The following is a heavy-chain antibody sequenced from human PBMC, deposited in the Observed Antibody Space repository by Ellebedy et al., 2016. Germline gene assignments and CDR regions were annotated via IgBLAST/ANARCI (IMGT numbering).Heavy chain of an antibody. CDR1: GFTFSSYW. V-gene: IGHV3-74*01. CDR2: INSDGSVT. Sequence: GGSLRLSCAASGFTFSSYWMHWVRQAPGKGLVWVSRINSDGSVTSYADSVKGRFTISRDNAKNTLYLQMNSLRAEDTAVYYCASRKLITTPDNVVDYWGQGTLVTVSS. D-gene: IGHD3-10*01. CDR3: ASRKLITTPDNVVDY. J-gene: IGHJ4*02.